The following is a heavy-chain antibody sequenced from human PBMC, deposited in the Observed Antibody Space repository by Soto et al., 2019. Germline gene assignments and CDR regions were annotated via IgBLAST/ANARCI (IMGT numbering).Heavy chain of an antibody. D-gene: IGHD5-12*01. Sequence: QVQLVQSGADVQRPGSSVKVSCKVSGGIFNSYAISWVRQAPGQGLEWMGAIIPMFGSATYAQKFRGRATITADESTSTVYMELSSLGSEGTAMYYCTRGSSAEMATMHYFDFWGQGTLVTVSS. CDR3: TRGSSAEMATMHYFDF. CDR1: GGIFNSYA. CDR2: IIPMFGSA. V-gene: IGHV1-69*01. J-gene: IGHJ4*02.